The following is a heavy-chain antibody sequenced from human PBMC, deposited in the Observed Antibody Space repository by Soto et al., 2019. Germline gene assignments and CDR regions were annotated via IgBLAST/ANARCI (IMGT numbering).Heavy chain of an antibody. CDR2: INSDGSST. V-gene: IGHV3-74*01. Sequence: GGSLRLSCAASGFTFSSYWMHWVRQAPGKGLVWVSRINSDGSSTSYADSVKGRFAISRDNAKNTLYLQMNSLRAEDTAVYYCAREVGATPNYYYYYGMDVWGQGTTVTVSS. CDR3: AREVGATPNYYYYYGMDV. J-gene: IGHJ6*02. D-gene: IGHD1-26*01. CDR1: GFTFSSYW.